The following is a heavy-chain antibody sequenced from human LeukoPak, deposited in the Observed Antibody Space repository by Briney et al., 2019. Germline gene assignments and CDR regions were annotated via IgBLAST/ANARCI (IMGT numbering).Heavy chain of an antibody. D-gene: IGHD6-13*01. V-gene: IGHV1-2*02. CDR2: INPNSGGT. J-gene: IGHJ4*02. CDR3: ARDQVVAAAATGDY. Sequence: ASVKVSCKASGYTFTGYYMHWVRQAPGQGLEWMGWINPNSGGTDYAQKFQGRVTMTRDTSISTAYMELSRLRSDDTAVYYCARDQVVAAAATGDYWGQGTWSPSPQ. CDR1: GYTFTGYY.